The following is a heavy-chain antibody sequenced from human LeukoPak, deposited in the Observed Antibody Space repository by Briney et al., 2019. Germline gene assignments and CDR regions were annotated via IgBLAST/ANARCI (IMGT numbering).Heavy chain of an antibody. CDR2: INHSGTT. Sequence: SETLSLTCAVYGGSFSTYYWSWIRQSPGEGLGWIGEINHSGTTNYNPSLKSRVTISVDTSKNQFSLKLSSVTVADTAVYYCARGGYCNVISCYLQAALDYWGQGTLVTVSS. CDR3: ARGGYCNVISCYLQAALDY. D-gene: IGHD2-15*01. J-gene: IGHJ4*02. CDR1: GGSFSTYY. V-gene: IGHV4-34*01.